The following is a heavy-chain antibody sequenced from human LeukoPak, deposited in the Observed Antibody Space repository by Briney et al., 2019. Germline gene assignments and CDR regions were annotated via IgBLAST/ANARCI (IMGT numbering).Heavy chain of an antibody. Sequence: GGSLRLSCAASGFTFSSYAMSWVRQAPGKGLEWVSAISGSGGSTYYADSVKGRFTISRDNSKNTLYLQMNSLRAEDTAVHYCAKVGEVGTSIGSDRYYYYGMDVWGKGTTVTVSS. CDR2: ISGSGGST. CDR1: GFTFSSYA. J-gene: IGHJ6*04. CDR3: AKVGEVGTSIGSDRYYYYGMDV. V-gene: IGHV3-23*01. D-gene: IGHD2-21*02.